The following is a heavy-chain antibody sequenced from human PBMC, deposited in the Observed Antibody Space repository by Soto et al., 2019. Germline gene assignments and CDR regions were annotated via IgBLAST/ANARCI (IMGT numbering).Heavy chain of an antibody. J-gene: IGHJ6*02. CDR2: IWYDGSNK. Sequence: GGSLRLSXAASGFTFSSYGMHWVRQAPGKGLEWVAVIWYDGSNKYYADSVKGRFTISRDNSKNTLYLQMNSLRAEDTAVYYCARWKGRGHSGYDRKYYYYYYGMDVWGQGTTVTVSS. CDR3: ARWKGRGHSGYDRKYYYYYYGMDV. D-gene: IGHD5-12*01. CDR1: GFTFSSYG. V-gene: IGHV3-33*01.